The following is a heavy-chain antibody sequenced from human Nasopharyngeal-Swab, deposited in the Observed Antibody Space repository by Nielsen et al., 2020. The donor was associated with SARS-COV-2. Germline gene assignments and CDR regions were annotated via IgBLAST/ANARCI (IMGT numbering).Heavy chain of an antibody. CDR3: AKDTRGYLSGMDV. CDR2: ISGRGSST. CDR1: GFTFNIFA. V-gene: IGHV3-23*01. Sequence: GGSLRLSCATSGFTFNIFAMNWVRLAPGRGLEWVSSISGRGSSTYYADSVKGRFTISRDNSKNTLYLQMNSLRVDDTAIYYCAKDTRGYLSGMDVWGQGTTVTVSS. J-gene: IGHJ6*02. D-gene: IGHD1-1*01.